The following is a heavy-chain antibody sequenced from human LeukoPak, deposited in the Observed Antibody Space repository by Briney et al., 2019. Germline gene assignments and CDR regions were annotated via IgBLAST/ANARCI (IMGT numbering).Heavy chain of an antibody. CDR2: IYTSGST. CDR3: ARDSYYYGSGSYPNRVDYYYYYMDV. D-gene: IGHD3-10*01. Sequence: SETLSLTCTVSGGSISSYYWSWIRQPAGKGLEWIGRIYTSGSTNYNPSLKSRVTMSVDTSKNQFSLKLSPVTAADTAVYYCARDSYYYGSGSYPNRVDYYYYYMDVWGKGTTVTVSS. V-gene: IGHV4-4*07. J-gene: IGHJ6*03. CDR1: GGSISSYY.